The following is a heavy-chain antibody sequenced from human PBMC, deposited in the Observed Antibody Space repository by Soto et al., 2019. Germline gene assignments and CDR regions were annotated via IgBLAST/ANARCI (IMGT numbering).Heavy chain of an antibody. CDR1: GFTFRSYC. V-gene: IGHV3-30*18. J-gene: IGHJ4*02. D-gene: IGHD2-15*01. CDR2: ISYDGSNK. Sequence: GGSLRLSFATPGFTFRSYCVHWVRPAPGKGLEWVAVISYDGSNKYYADSVKGRFTISRDNSKNTLYLQMNSLRAEDTAVYYCAKERDIVVVVAPLDYWGQGTLVTVSS. CDR3: AKERDIVVVVAPLDY.